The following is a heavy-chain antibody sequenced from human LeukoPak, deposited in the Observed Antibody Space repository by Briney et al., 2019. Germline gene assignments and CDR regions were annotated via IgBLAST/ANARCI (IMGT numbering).Heavy chain of an antibody. Sequence: GASVKVSCKASGGTFSNYAINWVRQAPGQGLEWMGGIIPIFGTPNYAQKFQGRVTITADESTSTAYMELSSLRSEDTAVYYCARGGNVVVPAALFPVGYYYYMDVWGKGTTVTVSS. V-gene: IGHV1-69*13. CDR2: IIPIFGTP. CDR1: GGTFSNYA. J-gene: IGHJ6*03. D-gene: IGHD2-2*01. CDR3: ARGGNVVVPAALFPVGYYYYMDV.